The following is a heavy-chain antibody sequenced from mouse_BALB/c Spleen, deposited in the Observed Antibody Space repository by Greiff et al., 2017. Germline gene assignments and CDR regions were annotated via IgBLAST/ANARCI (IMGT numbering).Heavy chain of an antibody. D-gene: IGHD1-1*01. Sequence: VQLQQSGAELARPGASVKLSCKASGYTFTSYWMQWVKQRPGQGLEWIGAIYPGDGDTRYTQKFKGKATLTADKSSSTAYMQLSSLASEDSAVYYCARGSTYAMDYWGQGTSFTVSS. CDR2: IYPGDGDT. J-gene: IGHJ4*01. CDR1: GYTFTSYW. CDR3: ARGSTYAMDY. V-gene: IGHV1-87*01.